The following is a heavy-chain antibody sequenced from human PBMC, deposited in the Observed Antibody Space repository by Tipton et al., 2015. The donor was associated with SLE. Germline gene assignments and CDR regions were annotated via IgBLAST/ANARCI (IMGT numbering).Heavy chain of an antibody. CDR3: ARGLGSTMVRGVTHFDY. CDR1: GGSFSGYY. J-gene: IGHJ4*02. D-gene: IGHD3-10*01. Sequence: TLSLTCAVYGGSFSGYYWSWIRQPPGKGLEWIGEINHSGSTNYNPSLKSRATMSVDTSKNQFSLKLTSVTAADTAVYYCARGLGSTMVRGVTHFDYWGQGTLITVSS. CDR2: INHSGST. V-gene: IGHV4-34*01.